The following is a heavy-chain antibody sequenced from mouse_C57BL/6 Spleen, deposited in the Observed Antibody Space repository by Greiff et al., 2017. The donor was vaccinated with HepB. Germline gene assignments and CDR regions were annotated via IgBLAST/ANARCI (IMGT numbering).Heavy chain of an antibody. CDR2: ISYDGSN. Sequence: EVKLQESGPGLVKPSQSLSLTCSVPGYSITSGYYWNWIRQFPGNKLEWMGYISYDGSNNYNPSLKNRISITRDTSKNQFFLKLNSVTTEDTATYYCARYGYYAMDYWGQGTSVTVSS. V-gene: IGHV3-6*01. CDR3: ARYGYYAMDY. J-gene: IGHJ4*01. D-gene: IGHD1-1*02. CDR1: GYSITSGYY.